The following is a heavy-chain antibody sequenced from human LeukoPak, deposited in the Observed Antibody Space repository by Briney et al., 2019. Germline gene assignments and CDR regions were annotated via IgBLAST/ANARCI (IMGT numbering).Heavy chain of an antibody. CDR2: INPSGGST. CDR1: GYTFTSYY. D-gene: IGHD6-13*01. J-gene: IGHJ3*02. Sequence: ASVKVSCKASGYTFTSYYMHWVRQAPGQGLEWMGIINPSGGSTSYAQKFQGRVTMTRDTSTSTVYTELSSLRSEDTAVYYCARGAYSSSWYWDAFDIWGQGTMVTVSS. V-gene: IGHV1-46*01. CDR3: ARGAYSSSWYWDAFDI.